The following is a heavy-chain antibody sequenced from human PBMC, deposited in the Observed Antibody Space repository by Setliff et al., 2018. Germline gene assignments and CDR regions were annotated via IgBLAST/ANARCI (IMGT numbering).Heavy chain of an antibody. Sequence: ASVKVSCKASGYTFTSYGISWVRQAPGQGLEWMGWFSAYNGNTNYAQKLQGRVTMTTDTSTSTAYMELRSLRSYDTAVYNCARVMGSWEVLRGYYYYCMDVWGQGTTVTVSS. CDR1: GYTFTSYG. CDR2: FSAYNGNT. CDR3: ARVMGSWEVLRGYYYYCMDV. D-gene: IGHD1-26*01. V-gene: IGHV1-18*01. J-gene: IGHJ6*02.